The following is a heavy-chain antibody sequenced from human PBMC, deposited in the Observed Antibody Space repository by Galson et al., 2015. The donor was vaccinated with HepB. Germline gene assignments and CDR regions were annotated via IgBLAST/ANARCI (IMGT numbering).Heavy chain of an antibody. Sequence: SLRLSCAASGFTFSSYAMHWVRQAPGKGLEWVAVISYDGSNKYYADSVKGRFTISRDNSKNTLYLQMNSLRAEDTAVYYCARDSGSYATVGQTDYWGQGTLVTVSS. CDR3: ARDSGSYATVGQTDY. V-gene: IGHV3-30-3*01. CDR1: GFTFSSYA. J-gene: IGHJ4*02. D-gene: IGHD1-26*01. CDR2: ISYDGSNK.